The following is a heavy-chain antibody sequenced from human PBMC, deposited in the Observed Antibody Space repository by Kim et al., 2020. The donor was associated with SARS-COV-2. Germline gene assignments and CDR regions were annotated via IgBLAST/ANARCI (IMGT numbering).Heavy chain of an antibody. Sequence: GGSLRLSCAASGFTVSSNYMSWVRQAPGKGLEWVSVIYSGGSTYYADSVKGRFTISRDNSKNTLYLQMNSLRAEDTAVYYCARDNGYSSSWYSYYYGMDVWGQGTTVTVSS. CDR2: IYSGGST. D-gene: IGHD6-13*01. J-gene: IGHJ6*02. CDR3: ARDNGYSSSWYSYYYGMDV. V-gene: IGHV3-53*01. CDR1: GFTVSSNY.